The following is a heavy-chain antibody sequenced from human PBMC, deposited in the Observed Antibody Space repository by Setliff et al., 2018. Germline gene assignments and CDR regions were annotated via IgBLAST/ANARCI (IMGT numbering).Heavy chain of an antibody. D-gene: IGHD4-4*01. V-gene: IGHV4-39*01. Sequence: SETLSLTCSVSDDSFYSSSYYWAWIRQPPGRGLEWIGSISYDGAINYNSSLKSRVAMSLDVPERQFALKLSSVTAVDAAVYYCAREGRWDYSYPIYGGQGILVTVSS. CDR1: DDSFYSSSYY. J-gene: IGHJ4*02. CDR2: ISYDGAI. CDR3: AREGRWDYSYPIY.